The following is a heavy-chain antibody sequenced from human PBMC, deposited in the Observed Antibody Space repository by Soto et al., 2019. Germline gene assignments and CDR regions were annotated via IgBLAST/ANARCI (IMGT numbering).Heavy chain of an antibody. D-gene: IGHD2-15*01. Sequence: SGPTLVNPTQTLTLTCTFSGFSLSTSGVGVGWIRQPPGKALEWLALIYWNDDKRYSPSLKSRLTITKDTSKNQVVLTMTNMDPVDTATYYGAHSGFVVVVAATPENWFDHWGQGTLVTVSS. CDR3: AHSGFVVVVAATPENWFDH. J-gene: IGHJ5*02. CDR2: IYWNDDK. V-gene: IGHV2-5*01. CDR1: GFSLSTSGVG.